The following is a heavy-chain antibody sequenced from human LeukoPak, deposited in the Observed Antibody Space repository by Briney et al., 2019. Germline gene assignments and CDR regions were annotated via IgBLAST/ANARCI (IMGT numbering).Heavy chain of an antibody. CDR1: GFSFIRYW. CDR3: AKEGAYPIITYDS. Sequence: GGSLRLSCAASGFSFIRYWMNWVRQAPGKGLEWVANIKGDGNEKNYVDSVKGRFSISRDNARNSLYLQMDSLRAEDTAVYYCAKEGAYPIITYDSWGQGALVTVSS. V-gene: IGHV3-7*01. CDR2: IKGDGNEK. D-gene: IGHD3-10*01. J-gene: IGHJ5*01.